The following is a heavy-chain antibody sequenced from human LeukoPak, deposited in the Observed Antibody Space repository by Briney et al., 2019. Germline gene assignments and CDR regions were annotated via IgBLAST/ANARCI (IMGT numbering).Heavy chain of an antibody. D-gene: IGHD3-3*01. Sequence: SETLSLTCTVSGGSISSYYWSWIRQPPGKGQEWIGYIYYSGSTNYNPSLKSRVTISVDTSKNQFSLKLSSVTAADTAVYYCARGRYDFWSGYYVDGMDVWGQGTTVTVSS. V-gene: IGHV4-59*01. CDR2: IYYSGST. J-gene: IGHJ6*02. CDR3: ARGRYDFWSGYYVDGMDV. CDR1: GGSISSYY.